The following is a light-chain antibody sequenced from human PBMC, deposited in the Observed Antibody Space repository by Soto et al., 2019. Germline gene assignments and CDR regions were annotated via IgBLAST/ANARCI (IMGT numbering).Light chain of an antibody. CDR2: GNS. V-gene: IGLV2-14*03. Sequence: QSALTQPASVSGSPGQSITISCAGTNSDIGRYNYVSWYQQHPGEAPKLLIYGNSNRPSGVPDQFSGSKSGTSASLVITGLQAEDEADYYCQSYDSSLSGVVFGGGTKLTVL. CDR3: QSYDSSLSGVV. CDR1: NSDIGRYNY. J-gene: IGLJ2*01.